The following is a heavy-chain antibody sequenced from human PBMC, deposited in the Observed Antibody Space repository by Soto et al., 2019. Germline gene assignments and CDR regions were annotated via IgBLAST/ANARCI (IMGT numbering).Heavy chain of an antibody. CDR3: ASWGAAAGDYYYHGMDV. D-gene: IGHD6-13*01. J-gene: IGHJ6*02. Sequence: ASVKVSCKASGYTFTGYYMHWVRQAPGQGLEWMGWINPNSGGTNYAQKLQGRVTMTRDTSISTAYMELSRLRSDDTAVYYCASWGAAAGDYYYHGMDVWGQGTTVTVS. CDR2: INPNSGGT. CDR1: GYTFTGYY. V-gene: IGHV1-2*02.